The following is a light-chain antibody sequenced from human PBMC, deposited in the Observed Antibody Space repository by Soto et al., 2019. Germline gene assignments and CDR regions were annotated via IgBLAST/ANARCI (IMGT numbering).Light chain of an antibody. CDR1: QSISSY. Sequence: DSQMTQSPSSLSASVGYRVTITCRASQSISSYLNWYQVKPGKAPKLLIYAASNLQSGVPPRFSGSGSGTDFTLTISSLQPEDVATYFCQQSYRTPITFGQGTRLEIK. CDR3: QQSYRTPIT. V-gene: IGKV1-39*01. J-gene: IGKJ5*01. CDR2: AAS.